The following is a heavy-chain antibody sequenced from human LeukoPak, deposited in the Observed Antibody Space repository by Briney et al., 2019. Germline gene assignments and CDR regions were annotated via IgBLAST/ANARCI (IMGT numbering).Heavy chain of an antibody. V-gene: IGHV6-1*01. D-gene: IGHD5-18*01. CDR2: TYYRSKWYN. Sequence: SQTLSLTCAISGDSVSSNSAAWNWIRQSPSRGLEWLGRTYYRSKWYNDYAVSVKSRITINPDTSKNQFSLQLNSVTPEDTAVYYCAKDLVSWVRYSYGLRYYYYYMDVWGKGTTVTISS. J-gene: IGHJ6*03. CDR1: GDSVSSNSAA. CDR3: AKDLVSWVRYSYGLRYYYYYMDV.